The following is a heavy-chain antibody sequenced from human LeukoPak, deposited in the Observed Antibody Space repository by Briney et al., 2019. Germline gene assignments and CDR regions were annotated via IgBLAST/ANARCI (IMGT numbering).Heavy chain of an antibody. J-gene: IGHJ4*02. CDR1: GGTFSSYD. CDR2: ITPMFGTS. Sequence: LVKVSCKASGGTFSSYDFSWVRQAPGQGLEWMGGITPMFGTSKHAQKFQGRVTITAVESLRTVYMELSSLRSEDTAVYYCARGWLADTTVVTPYNYWGQGTLVTVSS. D-gene: IGHD4-23*01. CDR3: ARGWLADTTVVTPYNY. V-gene: IGHV1-69*13.